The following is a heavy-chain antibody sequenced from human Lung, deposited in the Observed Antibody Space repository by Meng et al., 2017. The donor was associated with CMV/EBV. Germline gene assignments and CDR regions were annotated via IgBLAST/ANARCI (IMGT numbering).Heavy chain of an antibody. J-gene: IGHJ3*01. CDR3: ARILGCESTRCYEGAFDL. V-gene: IGHV3-7*01. CDR2: IKHDGNQA. CDR1: GFTFSDHW. Sequence: GESXKISCEDSGFTFSDHWMGWVRQAPGKGLEWVANIKHDGNQAYYVDSLKGRFTISRDNARRALYLHLNSMRVEDTAVYYRARILGCESTRCYEGAFDLWXQGTXVTVSS. D-gene: IGHD2-2*01.